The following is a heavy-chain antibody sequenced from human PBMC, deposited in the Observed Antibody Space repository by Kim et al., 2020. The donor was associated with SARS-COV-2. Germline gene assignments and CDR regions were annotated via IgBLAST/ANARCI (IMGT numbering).Heavy chain of an antibody. CDR2: IYYSGST. V-gene: IGHV4-59*01. Sequence: SETLSLTCTVSGGSISSYYWSWIRQPPGKGLEWIGYIYYSGSTNYNPSLKSRVTISVDTSKNQFSLKLSSVTAADTAVYYCARNKGYGSGSYYPFDYWGQGTLVTVSS. CDR3: ARNKGYGSGSYYPFDY. CDR1: GGSISSYY. D-gene: IGHD3-10*01. J-gene: IGHJ4*02.